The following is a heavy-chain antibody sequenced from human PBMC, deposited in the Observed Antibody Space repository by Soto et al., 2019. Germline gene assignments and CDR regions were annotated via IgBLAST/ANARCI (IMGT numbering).Heavy chain of an antibody. CDR2: IGTAGDT. D-gene: IGHD3-10*02. CDR1: GFTCSRYD. CDR3: AVGELSRVMLYRFFAL. J-gene: IGHJ2*01. Sequence: EVQLVESGGGLVQPGGSLSLSCAASGFTCSRYDMHWVRQATGKGLEWVSAIGTAGDTYYPGSVKGRFTISSEDAKNCMYLQANLLRAGHTAVYSCAVGELSRVMLYRFFALGGRGARVTV. V-gene: IGHV3-13*04.